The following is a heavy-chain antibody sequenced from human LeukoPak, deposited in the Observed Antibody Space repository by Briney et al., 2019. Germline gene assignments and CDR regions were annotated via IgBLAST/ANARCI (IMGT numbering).Heavy chain of an antibody. V-gene: IGHV1-18*04. CDR1: GSTFTIYG. Sequence: ASVKVCCTASGSTFTIYGISWVRQAPGQGLEWKGWISAYNGNTNYEQKLQGRVTMTTDTSTSTAYMELRSLRSDDTDVYYCARDQEGSESYWPKYYYYGMDVWGKGTTVTVSS. J-gene: IGHJ6*04. CDR2: ISAYNGNT. CDR3: ARDQEGSESYWPKYYYYGMDV. D-gene: IGHD3-10*01.